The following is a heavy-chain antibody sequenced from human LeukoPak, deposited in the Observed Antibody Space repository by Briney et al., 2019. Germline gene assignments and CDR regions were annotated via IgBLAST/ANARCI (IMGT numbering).Heavy chain of an antibody. D-gene: IGHD3-3*01. CDR3: AREFSWSGFFDY. CDR2: IYFGGST. Sequence: SETLSLTCTVSGASISSSSYYWGWIRQPPGKGLEWIGSIYFGGSTYYNPSLKSRVTISVDTSKNQFSLKLSSVTAADTAVYYCAREFSWSGFFDYWGQGTLVTVSS. CDR1: GASISSSSYY. J-gene: IGHJ4*02. V-gene: IGHV4-39*07.